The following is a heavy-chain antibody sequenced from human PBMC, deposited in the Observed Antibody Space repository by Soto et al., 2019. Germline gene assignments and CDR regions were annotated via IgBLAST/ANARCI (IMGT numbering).Heavy chain of an antibody. CDR3: AASCVGCGGFNYYGMDV. CDR1: GGSISSGGYY. J-gene: IGHJ6*02. CDR2: IYYSGST. D-gene: IGHD2-21*01. Sequence: QVQLQESGPGLVKPSQTLSLTCTVSGGSISSGGYYWSWIRQHPGKGLEWIGYIYYSGSTYYNPSLNSRVTLSVDTSKNQCSLKLGSVTAADTAVYYCAASCVGCGGFNYYGMDVWGQGTTVTVSS. V-gene: IGHV4-31*03.